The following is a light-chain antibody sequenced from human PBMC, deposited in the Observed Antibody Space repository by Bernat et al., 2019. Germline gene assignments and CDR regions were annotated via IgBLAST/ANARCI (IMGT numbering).Light chain of an antibody. CDR1: QGISGY. CDR3: QQYYSYPWT. CDR2: AAS. J-gene: IGKJ1*01. Sequence: AIRMTQSPSSFSASTGDRVSITCRASQGISGYLAWYQQKPGKAPKLLIYAASTLLSGVPSRFSGSGYGTDFTLTISCLQSEDFATYYCQQYYSYPWTFGQGTKVEIK. V-gene: IGKV1-8*01.